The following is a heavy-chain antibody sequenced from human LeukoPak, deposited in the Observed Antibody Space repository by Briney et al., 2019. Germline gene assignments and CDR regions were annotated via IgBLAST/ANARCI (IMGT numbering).Heavy chain of an antibody. V-gene: IGHV1-2*02. D-gene: IGHD2-15*01. Sequence: ASVKVSCKASGYTFIGYYIHWVRQAPGQGLEWMGWINPNSGGTNYAQKFQGRVTMTRDTSISTAYMELSRLRSDDTAVYYCAIRGDCSGSSCYLVWDYWGQGTLVTVSS. CDR3: AIRGDCSGSSCYLVWDY. CDR2: INPNSGGT. J-gene: IGHJ4*02. CDR1: GYTFIGYY.